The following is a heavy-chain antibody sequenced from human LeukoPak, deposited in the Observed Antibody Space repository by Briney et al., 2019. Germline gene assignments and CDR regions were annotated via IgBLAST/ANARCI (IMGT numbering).Heavy chain of an antibody. Sequence: WMGWISAYNGNTNYAQKLQGRVTMTTDTSTSTAYMELRSLRSDDTAVYYCARVGPGKRFDYWGQGTLVTVSS. J-gene: IGHJ4*02. CDR2: ISAYNGNT. V-gene: IGHV1-18*01. CDR3: ARVGPGKRFDY.